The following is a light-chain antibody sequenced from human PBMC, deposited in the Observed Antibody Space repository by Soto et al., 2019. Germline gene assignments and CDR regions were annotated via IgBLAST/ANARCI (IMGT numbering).Light chain of an antibody. CDR2: GAS. CDR1: QSVNSLY. J-gene: IGKJ4*01. CDR3: QYYSGSQT. Sequence: IVLTQSPGTLSLSPGEGATLSCRASQSVNSLYFAWYQQKPGQAPRLLIYGASSRATGIPDRFSGSGSGTDFTLTISRLEPEYFAVYYCQYYSGSQTFGGGTKVEIK. V-gene: IGKV3-20*01.